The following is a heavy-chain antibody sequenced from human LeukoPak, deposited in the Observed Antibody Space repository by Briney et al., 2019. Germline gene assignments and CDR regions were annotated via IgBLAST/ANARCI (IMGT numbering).Heavy chain of an antibody. V-gene: IGHV3-53*01. J-gene: IGHJ4*02. CDR2: IYSGGGT. D-gene: IGHD6-13*01. CDR1: GVTVCSNY. Sequence: GGSLTPSCAASGVTVCSNYMTWVRQDPGKGLEWVSVIYSGGGTYYADSVKGRFTISRDNAKNSLYLQMNSLRAEDTAVYYCARDQAAAGIPLLCWGQGTLVTVSS. CDR3: ARDQAAAGIPLLC.